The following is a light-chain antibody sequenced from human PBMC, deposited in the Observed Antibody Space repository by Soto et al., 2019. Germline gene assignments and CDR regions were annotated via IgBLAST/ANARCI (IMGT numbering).Light chain of an antibody. CDR1: QSVSSSY. CDR3: QQYGSSPALT. J-gene: IGKJ4*01. V-gene: IGKV3-20*01. CDR2: GAS. Sequence: EIVLTQSPGTLSLSPGERATLSCRASQSVSSSYLAWYQQKPSQAPRLLIYGASSRATGIPDRFSGSGSGTAFTLTISRLEPEDFAVYYCQQYGSSPALTVGGGTKVEIK.